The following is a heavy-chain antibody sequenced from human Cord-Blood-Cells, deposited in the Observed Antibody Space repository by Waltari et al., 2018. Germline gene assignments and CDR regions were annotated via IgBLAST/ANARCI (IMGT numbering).Heavy chain of an antibody. V-gene: IGHV3-7*01. CDR3: ARVLGYSGYDDAFDI. J-gene: IGHJ3*02. Sequence: EVQLVESGGGLVQPGGSLRLSCAASGFTFSSYWMSWVRQAPGKGLEWVANIKQDGSEKYYVDSVKGRFTISRDNAKNSLYLQMNSLRAEDMAVYYCARVLGYSGYDDAFDIWGQGTMVTVSS. CDR2: IKQDGSEK. CDR1: GFTFSSYW. D-gene: IGHD5-12*01.